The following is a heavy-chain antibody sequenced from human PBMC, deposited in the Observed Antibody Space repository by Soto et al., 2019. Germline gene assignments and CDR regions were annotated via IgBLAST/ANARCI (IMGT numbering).Heavy chain of an antibody. CDR3: ARTTGLNLDF. CDR1: YGSISVSNVF. D-gene: IGHD4-4*01. CDR2: IDYSGTA. J-gene: IGHJ4*02. Sequence: SETLSLTCTVSYGSISVSNVFWGWVRQPPGKGLEWIGNIDYSGTAYFNPSLGTRVTFPVDTSKNQFSLTLYSVTAADTAVYYCARTTGLNLDFWGQGILVTVSS. V-gene: IGHV4-39*01.